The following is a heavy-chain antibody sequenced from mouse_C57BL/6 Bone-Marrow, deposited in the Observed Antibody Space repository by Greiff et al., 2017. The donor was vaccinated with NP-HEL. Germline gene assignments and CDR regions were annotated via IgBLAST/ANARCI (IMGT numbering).Heavy chain of an antibody. J-gene: IGHJ3*01. Sequence: EVKLMESGGGLVQPGESLKLSCESNEYEFPSHDMSWVRKTPEKRLELVAAINSDGGSTYYPDTMERRFIISRDNTKKTLYLQMSSLRSEDTALYYCASYDGYTWFAYWGQGTLVTVSA. D-gene: IGHD2-3*01. CDR3: ASYDGYTWFAY. CDR1: EYEFPSHD. CDR2: INSDGGST. V-gene: IGHV5-2*01.